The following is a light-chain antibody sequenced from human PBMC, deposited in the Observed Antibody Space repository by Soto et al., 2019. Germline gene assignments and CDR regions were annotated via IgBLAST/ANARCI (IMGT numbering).Light chain of an antibody. CDR1: QSVGRRY. Sequence: VVLTQSPGTLSLSPGERATLSCRASQSVGRRYLAWYQQKPGQAPRLLIYDTSDRASDIPDRFSGGGSETDFSLTISRLVPEDSAVYDCQHQVTFGGGTKVEIK. CDR3: QHQVT. CDR2: DTS. V-gene: IGKV3-20*01. J-gene: IGKJ4*01.